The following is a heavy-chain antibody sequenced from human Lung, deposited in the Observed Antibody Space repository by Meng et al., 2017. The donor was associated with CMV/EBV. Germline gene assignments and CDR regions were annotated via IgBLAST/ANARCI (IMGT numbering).Heavy chain of an antibody. CDR1: GGSIGSGGYY. CDR2: IYYTGST. D-gene: IGHD5-24*01. CDR3: AREAGRDGYATPKFDY. Sequence: VPLTESGPGLVKPSPTLSLTCTVSGGSIGSGGYYWSWIRQHPGKGLEWIGYIYYTGSTFYNPSLKSRVTISVDTSKNQFSLKLIPATAADTAVYYCAREAGRDGYATPKFDYWGQGTLVTVSS. V-gene: IGHV4-31*03. J-gene: IGHJ4*02.